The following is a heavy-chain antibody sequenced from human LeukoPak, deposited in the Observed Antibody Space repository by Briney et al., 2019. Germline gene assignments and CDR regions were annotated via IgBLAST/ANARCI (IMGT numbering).Heavy chain of an antibody. CDR2: VIRDGSFT. Sequence: GGSLRLSCAASGFTFRSYWMHWVRQAPGKGLEWVSRVIRDGSFTNYADSVKGQFTISRDNAKNTLYLQMSSLRAEDTAVYFCVREGDDFNFDYWGQGSLVTVSS. CDR1: GFTFRSYW. D-gene: IGHD5-24*01. V-gene: IGHV3-74*01. J-gene: IGHJ4*02. CDR3: VREGDDFNFDY.